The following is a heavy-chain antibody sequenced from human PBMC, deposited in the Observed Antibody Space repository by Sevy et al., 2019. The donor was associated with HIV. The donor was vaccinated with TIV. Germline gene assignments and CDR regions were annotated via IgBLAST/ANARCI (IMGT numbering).Heavy chain of an antibody. CDR2: ISGSGGST. V-gene: IGHV3-23*01. CDR1: GFTFSSYA. J-gene: IGHJ1*01. D-gene: IGHD4-17*01. Sequence: GGSLRLSCAASGFTFSSYAMSWVRQAPGKGLEWVSAISGSGGSTYYADSVKGRFTISRDNSKNTLYLQMNSLRAEDTAVYYCAKSPSSYGDSYADYFQHWGQGTLVTVSS. CDR3: AKSPSSYGDSYADYFQH.